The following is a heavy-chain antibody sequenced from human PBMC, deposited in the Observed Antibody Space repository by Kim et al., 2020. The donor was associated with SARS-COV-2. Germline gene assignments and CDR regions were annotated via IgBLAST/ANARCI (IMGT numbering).Heavy chain of an antibody. Sequence: GGSLRLSCAASGFTFDDYGMSWVRQAPGKGLEWVSGINWNGGSTGYADSVKGRFTISRDNAKNSLYLQMNSLRAEDTALYYCARDRLAYYDILTGYTYYYYYGMDVWGQGTTVTVSS. D-gene: IGHD3-9*01. J-gene: IGHJ6*02. CDR1: GFTFDDYG. V-gene: IGHV3-20*04. CDR3: ARDRLAYYDILTGYTYYYYYGMDV. CDR2: INWNGGST.